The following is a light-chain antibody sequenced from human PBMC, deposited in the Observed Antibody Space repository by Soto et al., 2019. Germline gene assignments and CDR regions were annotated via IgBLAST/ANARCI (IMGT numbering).Light chain of an antibody. CDR3: AVWDDSLNGRV. J-gene: IGLJ3*02. CDR1: SSNIGSNS. CDR2: SDN. V-gene: IGLV1-44*01. Sequence: QSVLTQPPSASGTPGQRVTISCSGSSSNIGSNSVNWYQQLPGTAPKVLMYSDNQRPSGVPDRFSGSKSGTSASLTISGLQSEDEADYYCAVWDDSLNGRVFGGGTKLTVL.